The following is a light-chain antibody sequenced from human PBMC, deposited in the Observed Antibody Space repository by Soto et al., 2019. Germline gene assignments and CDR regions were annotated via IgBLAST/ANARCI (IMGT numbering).Light chain of an antibody. Sequence: EIVTTQSAATLTVYPGERATLPCRASQSVSTHLAGFQQKPGQAPRLLIYGASSRATGIPDRFSGSGSGTDFTLTISRLEPEDFAVYYCQQYGSSLSFGQGTKVDIK. CDR3: QQYGSSLS. CDR1: QSVSTH. CDR2: GAS. J-gene: IGKJ1*01. V-gene: IGKV3-20*01.